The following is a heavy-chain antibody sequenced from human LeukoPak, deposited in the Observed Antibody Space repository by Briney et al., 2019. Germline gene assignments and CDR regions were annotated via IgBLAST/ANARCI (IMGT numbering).Heavy chain of an antibody. CDR3: ASTASYCGFDCYSYFDY. V-gene: IGHV3-23*01. CDR1: GFTFSSYA. Sequence: GGSLRLSCAASGFTFSSYAMSWVRQAPGMGLEWISSIRFNGGLSYYADSVKGRFTISRDNSKNTLFLQLDSLRADDTAFYFCASTASYCGFDCYSYFDYWGQGILVAVSS. J-gene: IGHJ4*02. CDR2: IRFNGGLS. D-gene: IGHD2-21*02.